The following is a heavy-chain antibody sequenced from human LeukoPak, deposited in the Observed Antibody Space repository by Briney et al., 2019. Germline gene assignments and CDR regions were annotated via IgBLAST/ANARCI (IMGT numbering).Heavy chain of an antibody. V-gene: IGHV3-21*04. CDR1: GFTFTSYG. CDR3: ARGDGEAASLWENWFDP. CDR2: ISHSSSYI. D-gene: IGHD6-13*01. Sequence: GGSLRLSCAASGFTFTSYGMTWVRQAPGKGLEWVSSISHSSSYIYYADSVKGRFTISRDNAKNSLYLQMDSLRSEDTAVYYCARGDGEAASLWENWFDPWGQGTLVTVSS. J-gene: IGHJ5*02.